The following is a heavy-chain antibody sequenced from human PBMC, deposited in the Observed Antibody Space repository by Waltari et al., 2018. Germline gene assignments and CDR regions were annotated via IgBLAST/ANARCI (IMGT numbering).Heavy chain of an antibody. CDR1: GFTFSSYW. CDR2: INEDGGST. CDR3: TRSRYCSTTSCQVDWFDP. Sequence: EVQLVESGGGLVQPGGSLRLSCAASGFTFSSYWMHWVRQAPGKGLVWVARINEDGGSTSYADSVKGRFTISRDNANNTLYLQMNRLRAEDTAVYYCTRSRYCSTTSCQVDWFDPWGQGTLVTVSS. J-gene: IGHJ5*02. D-gene: IGHD2-2*01. V-gene: IGHV3-74*01.